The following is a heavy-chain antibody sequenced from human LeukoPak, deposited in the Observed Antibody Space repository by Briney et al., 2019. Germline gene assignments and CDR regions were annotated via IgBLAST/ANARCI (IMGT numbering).Heavy chain of an antibody. CDR1: GFTFSSYS. V-gene: IGHV3-21*01. Sequence: GGSLRLSCAASGFTFSSYSMNWVRQAPGKGLEWVSSISSSSSYIYYADSMKGRFTISRDNAKNSLYLQMNSLRAEDTAVYYCARDLSFITMVRGDNWFDPWGQGTLVTVSS. J-gene: IGHJ5*02. D-gene: IGHD3-10*01. CDR2: ISSSSSYI. CDR3: ARDLSFITMVRGDNWFDP.